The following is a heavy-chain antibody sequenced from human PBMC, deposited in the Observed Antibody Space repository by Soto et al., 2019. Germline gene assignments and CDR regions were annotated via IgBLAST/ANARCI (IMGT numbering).Heavy chain of an antibody. J-gene: IGHJ5*01. D-gene: IGHD6-25*01. Sequence: GASVKVSCKASGYTFTTYALHWVRQAPGQRLEWMGWINANNGNTKYSQKLQGRVTITRDTSASTAYMELNSLRSEDTAVYYCAKHQSDSSGYVDSWGQGTLVPVSS. V-gene: IGHV1-3*01. CDR3: AKHQSDSSGYVDS. CDR1: GYTFTTYA. CDR2: INANNGNT.